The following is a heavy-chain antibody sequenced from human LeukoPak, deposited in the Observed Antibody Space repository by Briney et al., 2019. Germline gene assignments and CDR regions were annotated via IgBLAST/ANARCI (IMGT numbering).Heavy chain of an antibody. CDR2: IYSSGTT. V-gene: IGHV3-53*01. D-gene: IGHD3-10*01. J-gene: IGHJ4*02. CDR1: GFTVSSNY. Sequence: GGSLRLSCAASGFTVSSNYMTWVRQAPGKGLEWGSIIYSSGTTYYADSVKGRFTISRDNSKNTLYLQMNSLRAEDTAVYYCATLYYYVSGTYSRSFDSWGQGTLVTVSS. CDR3: ATLYYYVSGTYSRSFDS.